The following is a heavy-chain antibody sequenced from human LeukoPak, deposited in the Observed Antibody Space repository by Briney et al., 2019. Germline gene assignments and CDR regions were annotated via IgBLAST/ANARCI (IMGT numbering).Heavy chain of an antibody. Sequence: GGSLRLSCAASGFIFYNCAMSWVRQAPGKELEWVSVIGVGGGKTYYADSVKGRFTISRDDSKNTLYLEINSLRAEDTAVYYCSPLGSGVDYWGQGTMATVTS. J-gene: IGHJ4*02. CDR1: GFIFYNCA. CDR2: IGVGGGKT. V-gene: IGHV3-23*01. D-gene: IGHD6-19*01. CDR3: SPLGSGVDY.